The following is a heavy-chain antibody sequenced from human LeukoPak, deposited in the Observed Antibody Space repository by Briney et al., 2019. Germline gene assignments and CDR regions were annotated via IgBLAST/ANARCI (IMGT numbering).Heavy chain of an antibody. Sequence: PGGSLRLPCAASGFTFSSYAMHWVRQAPGKGLEWLAFISYDGSNEYYADSVKGRFTISGDNSKSTLYLQMISLRAEDTAVYNCARTRNRLDYWGQGTLVTVSS. CDR2: ISYDGSNE. D-gene: IGHD1-14*01. CDR3: ARTRNRLDY. CDR1: GFTFSSYA. J-gene: IGHJ4*02. V-gene: IGHV3-30*04.